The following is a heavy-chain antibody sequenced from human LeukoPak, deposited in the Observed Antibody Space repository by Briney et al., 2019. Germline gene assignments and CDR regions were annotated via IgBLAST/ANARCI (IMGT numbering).Heavy chain of an antibody. D-gene: IGHD1-26*01. CDR1: GGSISSSNW. Sequence: SGTLSLTCAVSGGSISSSNWWSWIRQPLGKGLEWIGEIYHSGSTNYNPSLKSRVTISVDKSKTQFSLKLSSVTAADTAVYYCARGKWEPRYAFDIWGQGTMVTVSS. CDR3: ARGKWEPRYAFDI. V-gene: IGHV4-4*02. J-gene: IGHJ3*02. CDR2: IYHSGST.